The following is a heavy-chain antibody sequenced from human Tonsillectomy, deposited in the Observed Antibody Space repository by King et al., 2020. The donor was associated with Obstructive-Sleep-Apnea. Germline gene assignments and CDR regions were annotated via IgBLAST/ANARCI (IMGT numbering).Heavy chain of an antibody. CDR1: GFTFSDYV. CDR3: ASPRSITYYEYYYTMDV. V-gene: IGHV3-30-3*01. Sequence: VQLVESGGGVVQPGRSLRLSCAASGFTFSDYVMNWVRQAPGKGLEWVAVISSDGTYKYFADSVRGRFTISRDNSKNTLYLQMNSLRGEDTALYYCASPRSITYYEYYYTMDVWGQGTTVTVSS. J-gene: IGHJ6*02. CDR2: ISSDGTYK. D-gene: IGHD1-26*01.